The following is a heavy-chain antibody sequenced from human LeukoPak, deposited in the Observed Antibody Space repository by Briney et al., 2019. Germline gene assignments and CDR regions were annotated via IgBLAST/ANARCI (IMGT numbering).Heavy chain of an antibody. V-gene: IGHV1-69*04. D-gene: IGHD5-24*01. CDR1: GGTFSSYA. CDR3: ARSLIDGYNPDFDY. J-gene: IGHJ4*02. CDR2: IIPILGIA. Sequence: SVKVSCKASGGTFSSYAISWVRQAPGQGLEWMGRIIPILGIANYAQKFQGRVTITADKSTSTAYMELSSLRSEDTAVYYCARSLIDGYNPDFDYWGQGTLVTVSS.